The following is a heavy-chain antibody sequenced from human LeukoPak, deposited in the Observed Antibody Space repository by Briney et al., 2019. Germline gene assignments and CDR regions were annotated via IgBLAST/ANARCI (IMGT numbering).Heavy chain of an antibody. V-gene: IGHV1-18*01. CDR2: INTYNVNT. J-gene: IGHJ4*02. CDR1: AYTFTSYG. CDR3: ARDSRRGYSYGYDY. Sequence: ASVKVSCKASAYTFTSYGVSWVRQAPGQGLEWMGWINTYNVNTNYAQKFQGRVTLTTDASTSTAYMELRSLRSDDTAVYYCARDSRRGYSYGYDYWGQGTLVTVSS. D-gene: IGHD5-18*01.